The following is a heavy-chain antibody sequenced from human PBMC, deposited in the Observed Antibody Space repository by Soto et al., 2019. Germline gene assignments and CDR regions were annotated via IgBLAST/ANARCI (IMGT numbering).Heavy chain of an antibody. D-gene: IGHD1-26*01. J-gene: IGHJ4*02. CDR3: AKGSGSYPFDY. CDR1: GLTFSSYA. CDR2: ISISGDST. V-gene: IGHV3-23*01. Sequence: GSLRLSCAASGLTFSSYALSWVRQAPGKGLEWVSTISISGDSTYYADSVKGRFTISRDNSKNTLYLQMNSLRAEDTAEYYCAKGSGSYPFDYWGQGTQVTVSS.